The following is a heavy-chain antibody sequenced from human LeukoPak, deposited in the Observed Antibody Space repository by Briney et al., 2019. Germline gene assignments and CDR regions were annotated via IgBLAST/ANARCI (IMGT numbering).Heavy chain of an antibody. CDR2: ISSSSSSI. V-gene: IGHV3-21*06. CDR1: GFIFSSYS. D-gene: IGHD3-22*01. Sequence: GGSLRLSCSASGFIFSSYSMNGVRQAPGKGLEWVSCISSSSSSIYYADSMKGRFTISRDNAKNSLFLQVNSLRAEDTAVYYCARGYDSSSAYYWHFDLWGRGTLVTVSS. CDR3: ARGYDSSSAYYWHFDL. J-gene: IGHJ2*01.